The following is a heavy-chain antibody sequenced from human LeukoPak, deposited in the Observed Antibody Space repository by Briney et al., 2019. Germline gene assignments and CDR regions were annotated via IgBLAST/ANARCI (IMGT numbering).Heavy chain of an antibody. V-gene: IGHV1-2*06. CDR1: GYIFPAYF. CDR3: VRVGFTTSWSNFDY. Sequence: ASVKVSCKAAGYIFPAYFMRWVRQAPGQGLEWMGRINPNGGDTNYAQKFQGRVTMPSDTSISTAYMELNSLMSDDTAVYYCVRVGFTTSWSNFDYWGQGTLVTVSS. D-gene: IGHD2-2*01. CDR2: INPNGGDT. J-gene: IGHJ4*02.